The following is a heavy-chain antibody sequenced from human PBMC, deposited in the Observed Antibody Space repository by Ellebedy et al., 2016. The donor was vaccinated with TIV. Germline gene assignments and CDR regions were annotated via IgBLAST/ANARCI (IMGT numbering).Heavy chain of an antibody. Sequence: GESLKISCAASGFTFSSYAMHWVRQAPGKGLEWVAVISYDGSNKYYADSVKGRFTISRDNSKNTLYLQMNSLRAEDTAVYYCARDWNYYDSSGYAVYWGQGTLVTVSS. CDR2: ISYDGSNK. D-gene: IGHD3-22*01. J-gene: IGHJ4*02. CDR3: ARDWNYYDSSGYAVY. V-gene: IGHV3-30*07. CDR1: GFTFSSYA.